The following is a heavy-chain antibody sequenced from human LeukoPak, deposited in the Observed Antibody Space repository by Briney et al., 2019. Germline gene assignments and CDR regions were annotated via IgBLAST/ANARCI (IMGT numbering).Heavy chain of an antibody. J-gene: IGHJ4*02. D-gene: IGHD4-23*01. CDR2: ISGGGDGT. CDR1: GFTFSFYA. V-gene: IGHV3-23*01. Sequence: PGGSLRLSCAASGFTFSFYAMSWVRQAPGKGPEWVSAISGGGDGTYYADSVKGRFTISRDNSENTVYLQMNSLRAEDTAVYYCATMGGNFPRYYFDYWGQGTLVTVSS. CDR3: ATMGGNFPRYYFDY.